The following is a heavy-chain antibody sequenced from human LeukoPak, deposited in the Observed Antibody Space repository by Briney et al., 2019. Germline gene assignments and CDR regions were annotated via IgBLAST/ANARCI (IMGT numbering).Heavy chain of an antibody. CDR1: GYTFTSYA. V-gene: IGHV1-69*05. Sequence: SVKVSCKASGYTFTSYAISWVRQAPGQGLEWMGGIIPIFGTANYAQKFQGRVTTTRDTSTGTVYMELSSLRSEDTAVYYCARGYYFDNSGFYARDPWGQGTLVTVSS. D-gene: IGHD3-22*01. J-gene: IGHJ5*02. CDR3: ARGYYFDNSGFYARDP. CDR2: IIPIFGTA.